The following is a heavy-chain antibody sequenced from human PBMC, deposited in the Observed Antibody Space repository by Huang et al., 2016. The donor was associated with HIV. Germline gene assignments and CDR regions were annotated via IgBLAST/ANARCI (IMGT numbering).Heavy chain of an antibody. CDR1: GYTFTNYD. CDR3: ARSAYGDLDY. D-gene: IGHD4-17*01. CDR2: MNPNTGKT. J-gene: IGHJ4*02. V-gene: IGHV1-8*02. Sequence: QVHLVQSGAEVKKPGASVKVSCKASGYTFTNYDINWVRKAPGRGLEWMGWMNPNTGKTGFAQRFQGRGTMTRKTSITTAYMELTSLTSEDTAVYYCARSAYGDLDYWGLGTLVIVSS.